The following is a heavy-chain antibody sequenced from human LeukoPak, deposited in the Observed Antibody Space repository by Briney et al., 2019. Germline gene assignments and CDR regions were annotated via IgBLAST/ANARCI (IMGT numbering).Heavy chain of an antibody. CDR2: IKKTGSET. J-gene: IGHJ4*02. Sequence: ETLSLTCTVSGGSISSSYYYWGWIRQAPGKGLEWVAYIKKTGSETYYVDSVKGRFTITRDNTRNSLFLQMYSLRAEDTAVYFCAREDGYCSGGNCYSYFDSWGQGTLVTVSA. CDR3: AREDGYCSGGNCYSYFDS. V-gene: IGHV3-7*01. CDR1: GGSISSSYYY. D-gene: IGHD2-15*01.